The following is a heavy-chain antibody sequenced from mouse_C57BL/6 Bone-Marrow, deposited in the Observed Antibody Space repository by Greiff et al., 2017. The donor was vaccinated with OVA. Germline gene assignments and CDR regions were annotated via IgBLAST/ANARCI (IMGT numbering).Heavy chain of an antibody. CDR3: TTYRY. CDR1: GFNIKDDY. Sequence: VQLPQSGAELVRPGASVKLSCTASGFNIKDDYMHWVKERPEQGLEWIGWIDPENGDTEYASKFQGKATITADTSSKPVYLHLSSLTSEDTAVYYCTTYRYWGQGTTRTVSS. V-gene: IGHV14-4*01. CDR2: IDPENGDT. J-gene: IGHJ2*01.